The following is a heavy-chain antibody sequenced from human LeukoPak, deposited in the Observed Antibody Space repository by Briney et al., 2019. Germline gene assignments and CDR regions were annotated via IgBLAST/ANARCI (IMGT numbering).Heavy chain of an antibody. CDR1: GFSFSSYS. Sequence: GGSLRLSCETSGFSFSSYSMNWVRQTPGKGLEWVSYIRSSGAMIYYADSVEGRFTISRDNAKKSVYLQMNSLRDEDTAVYYCVRDPDALDYWGQGTQVTVSS. CDR3: VRDPDALDY. J-gene: IGHJ4*02. V-gene: IGHV3-48*02. CDR2: IRSSGAMI.